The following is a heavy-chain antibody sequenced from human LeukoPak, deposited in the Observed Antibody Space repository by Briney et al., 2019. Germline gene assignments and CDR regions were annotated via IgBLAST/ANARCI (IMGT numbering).Heavy chain of an antibody. Sequence: SETLSLTCSVSGGSISSSDYYWSWIRQPPGKGLEWLGNIYYTGSTSYNPSLKSRVTLSVDTFKNQFSLHLSSVTAADTAVYYCARENYCTNGVCWAFDPWGQGTLVTVSS. D-gene: IGHD2-8*01. CDR2: IYYTGST. CDR1: GGSISSSDYY. CDR3: ARENYCTNGVCWAFDP. V-gene: IGHV4-39*07. J-gene: IGHJ5*02.